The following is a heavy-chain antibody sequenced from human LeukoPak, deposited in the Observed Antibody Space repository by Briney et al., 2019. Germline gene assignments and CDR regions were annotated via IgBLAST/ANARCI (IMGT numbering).Heavy chain of an antibody. J-gene: IGHJ6*02. D-gene: IGHD2-2*01. Sequence: SETLSLTRTVSGGSITGGFYWSWLRQPPGKGLEWIGHIHYTGVINYDPSLKSRVTMLVNTSKNQFSLKVTSVTAADTAVYYCARLTRLVPVGTTYYHSLDVWGQGSTVTVSS. CDR3: ARLTRLVPVGTTYYHSLDV. CDR2: IHYTGVI. V-gene: IGHV4-59*08. CDR1: GGSITGGFY.